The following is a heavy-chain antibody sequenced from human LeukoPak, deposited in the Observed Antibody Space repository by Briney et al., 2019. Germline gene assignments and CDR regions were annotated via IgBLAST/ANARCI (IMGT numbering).Heavy chain of an antibody. CDR2: ISGSGGST. CDR1: GFTFSSYA. Sequence: GGSLRLSCAASGFTFSSYAMSWVRQAPGKGLEWVSAISGSGGSTYYADSVKGRFTISRDNSKNTLYLQMNSLRAEDTAVYYCATDSPPPKGTQDRGGERYYYGMDVWGQGTTVTVSS. V-gene: IGHV3-23*01. D-gene: IGHD2-15*01. CDR3: ATDSPPPKGTQDRGGERYYYGMDV. J-gene: IGHJ6*02.